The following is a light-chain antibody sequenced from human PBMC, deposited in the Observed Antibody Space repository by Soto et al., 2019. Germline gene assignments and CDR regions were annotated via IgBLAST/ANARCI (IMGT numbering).Light chain of an antibody. CDR1: QRGSSSY. CDR2: GAS. V-gene: IGKV3-20*01. J-gene: IGKJ1*01. Sequence: EIVLTQSPGTLSLSPGESATLSCRASQRGSSSYLAWYQQKPGQAPRLLIYGASSRATGIPDWFSGSWSGTYTLLTSSRQQQEDVAVYCRKQYGTAPWTFGQGTKVEIK. CDR3: KQYGTAPWT.